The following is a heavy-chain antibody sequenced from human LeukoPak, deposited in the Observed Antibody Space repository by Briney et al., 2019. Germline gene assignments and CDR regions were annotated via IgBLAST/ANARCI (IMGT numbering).Heavy chain of an antibody. D-gene: IGHD3-10*01. Sequence: GGSLRLSCTASGFTFSNYGMHWVRQAPGKGLEWVAFVRYDESTKFYADSVKGRFTISRDNSKNTLYLQMNSLRAEDTAVYYCARPRITMVRGASGYFDYWGQGTLVTVSS. J-gene: IGHJ4*02. CDR2: VRYDESTK. CDR1: GFTFSNYG. CDR3: ARPRITMVRGASGYFDY. V-gene: IGHV3-30*02.